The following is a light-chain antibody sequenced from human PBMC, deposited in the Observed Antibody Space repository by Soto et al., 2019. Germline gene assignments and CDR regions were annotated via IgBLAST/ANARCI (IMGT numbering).Light chain of an antibody. CDR3: QQHYNTPWT. Sequence: DIQLTQAPSSLSASVGDRITITCRASQRISTYLNWYQQKPGKAPELVIYTASSLESGVPSRFXXXXSGXDFTXTISSLQPEDLATYYCQQHYNTPWTFGQGTKVEIK. CDR1: QRISTY. CDR2: TAS. V-gene: IGKV1-39*01. J-gene: IGKJ1*01.